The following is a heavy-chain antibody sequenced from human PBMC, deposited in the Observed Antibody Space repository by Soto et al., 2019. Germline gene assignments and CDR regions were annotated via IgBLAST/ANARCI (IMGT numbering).Heavy chain of an antibody. D-gene: IGHD3-16*01. CDR3: ARGITRKNVVGGYYYYYGMDV. CDR1: GFTVMSYE. CDR2: SSRTSAYI. Sequence: PGPSLPLSCAGWGFTVMSYEMNSKRQAPGNGLGWVATSSRTSAYICYAASVQGRWTISRDNAKNSLCLRLNSLRAEDTAVFFCARGITRKNVVGGYYYYYGMDVWGQGT. V-gene: IGHV3-21*01. J-gene: IGHJ6*02.